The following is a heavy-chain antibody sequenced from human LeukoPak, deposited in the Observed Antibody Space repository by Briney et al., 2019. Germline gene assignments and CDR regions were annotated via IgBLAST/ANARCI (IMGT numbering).Heavy chain of an antibody. Sequence: GGSLRLSCAASGFTFSSYLMSWVRQAPGKGLEWVANIKQDGSEKYYVDSVKGRFTISRDNAKNSLYLQMNSLRAEDTAVYYCARVGYCSSTSCYWGDNDYGMDVWGQGTTVTVSS. J-gene: IGHJ6*02. CDR2: IKQDGSEK. CDR1: GFTFSSYL. D-gene: IGHD2-2*01. CDR3: ARVGYCSSTSCYWGDNDYGMDV. V-gene: IGHV3-7*01.